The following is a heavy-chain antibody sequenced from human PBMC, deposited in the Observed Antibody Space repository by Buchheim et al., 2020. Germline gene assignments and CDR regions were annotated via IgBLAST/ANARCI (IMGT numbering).Heavy chain of an antibody. CDR3: ARVNGYTYGMDV. D-gene: IGHD5-24*01. V-gene: IGHV4-59*05. J-gene: IGHJ6*02. CDR2: IYYSGST. Sequence: QVQLQESGPGLVKPSETLSLTCTVSGGSISSYYWSWIRQPPGKGLEWIGSIYYSGSTYYNPSLKSRVTISVDTSKNQFSLKLSSVTAADTAVYYCARVNGYTYGMDVWGQGTT. CDR1: GGSISSYY.